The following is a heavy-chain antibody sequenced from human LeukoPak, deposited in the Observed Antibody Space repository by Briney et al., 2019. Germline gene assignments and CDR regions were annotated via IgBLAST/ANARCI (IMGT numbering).Heavy chain of an antibody. CDR2: ISSSSSYI. J-gene: IGHJ4*02. Sequence: GGSLRLSCVASGFTFSSYSMNWVRQAPGKGLEWVSSISSSSSYIYYADSVKGRFTISRDNAKNSLYLQMNSLRAEDTAVYYCARDRNYDYVWGSYRSSHFDYWGQGTLVTVSS. CDR1: GFTFSSYS. CDR3: ARDRNYDYVWGSYRSSHFDY. V-gene: IGHV3-21*01. D-gene: IGHD3-16*02.